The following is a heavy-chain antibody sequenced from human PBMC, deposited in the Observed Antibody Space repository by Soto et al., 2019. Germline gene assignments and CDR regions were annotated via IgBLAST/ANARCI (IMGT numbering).Heavy chain of an antibody. Sequence: QVQLVESGGGVVQPGRSLRLSCAASGFTFSSYGMHWVRQAPGKGLEWVAVISYDGSNKYYADSVKGRFTISRDNSKNTLYLQMNSLRAEDTAVYYCAKEDQDYGDDYYYYGMDVWGQGTTVTVSS. CDR2: ISYDGSNK. CDR1: GFTFSSYG. D-gene: IGHD4-17*01. J-gene: IGHJ6*02. V-gene: IGHV3-30*18. CDR3: AKEDQDYGDDYYYYGMDV.